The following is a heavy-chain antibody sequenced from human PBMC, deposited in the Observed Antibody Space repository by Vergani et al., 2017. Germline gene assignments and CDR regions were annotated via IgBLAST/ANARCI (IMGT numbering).Heavy chain of an antibody. D-gene: IGHD3-3*01. CDR3: ARDRADYDFWSGYYHYYYYGMDV. CDR2: IYTSGST. CDR1: GGSISSYY. Sequence: QLQLQESGPGLVKPSETLSLTCTVSGGSISSYYWSWIRQPAGKGLEWIGRIYTSGSTNYNPSLKSRVTMSVDTSKNQFSLKLSSVTAADTAVYYCARDRADYDFWSGYYHYYYYGMDVWGQGTTVTVSS. V-gene: IGHV4-4*07. J-gene: IGHJ6*02.